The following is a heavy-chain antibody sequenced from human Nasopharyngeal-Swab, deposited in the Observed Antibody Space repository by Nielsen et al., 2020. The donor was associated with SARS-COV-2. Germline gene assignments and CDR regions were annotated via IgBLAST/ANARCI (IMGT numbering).Heavy chain of an antibody. Sequence: ASVKVSCKTSGYTFTSYGISWVRQAPGQGLEWMGWINAGNGNTKYSQKFQGRVTITRDTSASTAYMQLSSLRSEDTAVYYCARDGRNDGGFYSYYMDVWGKGTTVTVSS. J-gene: IGHJ6*03. CDR3: ARDGRNDGGFYSYYMDV. CDR1: GYTFTSYG. CDR2: INAGNGNT. D-gene: IGHD1-1*01. V-gene: IGHV1-3*01.